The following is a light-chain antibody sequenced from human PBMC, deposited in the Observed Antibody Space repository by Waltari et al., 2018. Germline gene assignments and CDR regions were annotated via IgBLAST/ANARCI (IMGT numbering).Light chain of an antibody. Sequence: EIVLTQSPGTLSLSPGERATLSCRASQSISRTLVWYQKKPGQAPRLFIYAASTRATGIPDRFSGSGSGTDFSLTISRLEPEDFAVYYCQHYLRLPVTFGQGTKVEIK. V-gene: IGKV3-20*01. CDR2: AAS. J-gene: IGKJ1*01. CDR3: QHYLRLPVT. CDR1: QSISRT.